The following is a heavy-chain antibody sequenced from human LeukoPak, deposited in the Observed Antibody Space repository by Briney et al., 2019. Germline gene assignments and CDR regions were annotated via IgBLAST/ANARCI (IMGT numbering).Heavy chain of an antibody. CDR1: GGSFSGYY. Sequence: PSETLSLTCAVYGGSFSGYYWSWIRQPPGKGLEWIGEINHSGSTNYNPSLKSRVTISVDTSKNQFSLKLSSVTAADTAVDYWAGGVIRGLNIIDYWGQGTLVTVSS. CDR2: INHSGST. V-gene: IGHV4-34*01. J-gene: IGHJ4*02. D-gene: IGHD3-10*01. CDR3: AGGVIRGLNIIDY.